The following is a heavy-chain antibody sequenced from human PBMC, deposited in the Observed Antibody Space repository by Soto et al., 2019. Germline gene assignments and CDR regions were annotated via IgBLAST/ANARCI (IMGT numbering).Heavy chain of an antibody. Sequence: PGGCLSLSCAPAGFILSNYAMNWIRQVPGKGLEWLSSISTKGHTAYYADSVKVRFAISRDRSKNTLYLQLDSLRVEDTAIYFCAKDLSSLGWLALGAPFDSWGQGTLVIVSS. CDR1: GFILSNYA. J-gene: IGHJ4*02. CDR2: ISTKGHTA. CDR3: AKDLSSLGWLALGAPFDS. D-gene: IGHD3-22*01. V-gene: IGHV3-23*01.